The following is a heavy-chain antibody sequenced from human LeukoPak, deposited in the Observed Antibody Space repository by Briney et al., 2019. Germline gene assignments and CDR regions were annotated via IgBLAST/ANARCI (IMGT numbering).Heavy chain of an antibody. D-gene: IGHD1-1*01. CDR3: ATELRIGATGYLFAFDI. J-gene: IGHJ3*02. CDR2: ISFDESNK. Sequence: GGSLRLSCAASGFTFGSYAMHWVRQAPGKGLEWVALISFDESNKYYADSVKGRFTISRDNYKNTLYLQMNSLRVEDTAVYYCATELRIGATGYLFAFDIWGQGTMVTVSS. V-gene: IGHV3-30*03. CDR1: GFTFGSYA.